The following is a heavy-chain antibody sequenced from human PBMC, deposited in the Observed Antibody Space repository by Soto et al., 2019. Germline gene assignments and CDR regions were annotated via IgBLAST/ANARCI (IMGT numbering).Heavy chain of an antibody. V-gene: IGHV3-23*01. Sequence: EVQLLESGGGLVQPGGSLRLSCAASGFTFNNYAMTWVRQAPGKGLEWVSAISGGGDTTSYADSVKGRFTXXXXXXXXXXXXXXXXXXXXXXXXXYXAKGRGGSGSLTPRVDFWGQGTLVTVXS. CDR1: GFTFNNYA. CDR2: ISGGGDTT. D-gene: IGHD3-10*01. CDR3: AKGRGGSGSLTPRVDF. J-gene: IGHJ4*02.